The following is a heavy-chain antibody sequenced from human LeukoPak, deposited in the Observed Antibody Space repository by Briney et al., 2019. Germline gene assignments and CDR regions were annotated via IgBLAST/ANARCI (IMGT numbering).Heavy chain of an antibody. CDR3: ARLRQYYGSGSMYYFDY. V-gene: IGHV5-51*01. J-gene: IGHJ4*02. CDR1: GYSFTSYW. Sequence: GESLKISCKGSGYSFTSYWIGWVRQMPGKGLEWMGIIYPGDPDTRYSPSFQGQVTISADKSISTAYLQWGSLKASDTAMYYCARLRQYYGSGSMYYFDYWGQGTLVTVSS. CDR2: IYPGDPDT. D-gene: IGHD3-10*01.